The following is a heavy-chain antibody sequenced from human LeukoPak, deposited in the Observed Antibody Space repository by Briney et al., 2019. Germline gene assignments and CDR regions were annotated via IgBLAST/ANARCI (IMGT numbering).Heavy chain of an antibody. J-gene: IGHJ5*02. Sequence: GESLKISCKASGYSFTNYWIGWVRQTPGEGLEWMAIIYPGGSDVKYSPSFQGQVTISADKSISTAYLQWSSLKASDTAMYYCARWLTGAGANWFDPWGQGTLVTVSS. CDR2: IYPGGSDV. D-gene: IGHD1-1*01. CDR3: ARWLTGAGANWFDP. V-gene: IGHV5-51*01. CDR1: GYSFTNYW.